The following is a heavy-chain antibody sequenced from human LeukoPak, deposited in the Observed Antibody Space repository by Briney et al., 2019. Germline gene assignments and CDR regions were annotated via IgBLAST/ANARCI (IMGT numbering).Heavy chain of an antibody. CDR3: ARDSWVVWQQLGWFDP. J-gene: IGHJ5*02. CDR1: GGSISSYY. D-gene: IGHD6-13*01. V-gene: IGHV4-4*07. CDR2: IYTSGST. Sequence: KPSETLSLTCTGSGGSISSYYWSWIRQPAGKGLEWIGRIYTSGSTNYNPSLKSRVTMSVDTSKNQFSLKLSSVTAADTAVYYCARDSWVVWQQLGWFDPWGQGTLVTVSS.